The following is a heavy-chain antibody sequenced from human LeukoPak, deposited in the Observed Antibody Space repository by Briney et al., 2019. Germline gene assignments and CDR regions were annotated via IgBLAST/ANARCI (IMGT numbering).Heavy chain of an antibody. CDR1: GGSISSGGYY. J-gene: IGHJ3*02. D-gene: IGHD3-10*01. CDR2: IYTSGST. CDR3: ARDRAALDAFDI. V-gene: IGHV4-61*02. Sequence: PSETLSLTCTVSGGSISSGGYYWSWIRQPAGKGLEWIGRIYTSGSTNYNPSLKSRVTMSVDTSKNQFSLKLSSVTAADTAVYYCARDRAALDAFDIWGQGTMVTVSA.